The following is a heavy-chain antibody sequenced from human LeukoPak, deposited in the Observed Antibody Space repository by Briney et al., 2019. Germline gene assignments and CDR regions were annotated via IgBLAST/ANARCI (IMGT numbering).Heavy chain of an antibody. J-gene: IGHJ3*02. CDR3: AKVSLNMVNDAFDI. D-gene: IGHD4/OR15-4a*01. V-gene: IGHV3-48*03. CDR2: ISSSGSTI. Sequence: GGSLRLSCAASGFTFSSYEMNWVRQAPGQGLEWVSYISSSGSTIYYADSVKGRFTISRDNSKNTLYLQMNGLRAEDTAMYYCAKVSLNMVNDAFDIWGQGTMVSVSS. CDR1: GFTFSSYE.